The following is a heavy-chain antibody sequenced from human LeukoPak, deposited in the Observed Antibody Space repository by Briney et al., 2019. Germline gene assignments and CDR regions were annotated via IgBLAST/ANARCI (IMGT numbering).Heavy chain of an antibody. Sequence: ASAKVSCKASGYTFTSYGISWVRQAPGQGLEWMGWISAYNGNTNYAQKLQGRVTMTTDTSTSTAYMELRSLRSDDTAVYYCARDRPYYDILTGPDYWGQGTLVTVSS. CDR1: GYTFTSYG. CDR2: ISAYNGNT. CDR3: ARDRPYYDILTGPDY. D-gene: IGHD3-9*01. V-gene: IGHV1-18*01. J-gene: IGHJ4*02.